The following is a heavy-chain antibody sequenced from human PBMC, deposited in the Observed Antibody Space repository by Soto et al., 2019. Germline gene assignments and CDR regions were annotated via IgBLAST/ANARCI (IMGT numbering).Heavy chain of an antibody. D-gene: IGHD3-10*01. J-gene: IGHJ4*02. V-gene: IGHV4-59*01. CDR2: IYYSGST. CDR3: ATAPGLY. CDR1: GGSISSYY. Sequence: SETLSLTCTVSGGSISSYYWSWIRQPPGKGLEWIGYIYYSGSTNYNPSLKSRVTISVDTSKNQFSLKLSSVTAAETAVYYCATAPGLYWGQGTLVTVSS.